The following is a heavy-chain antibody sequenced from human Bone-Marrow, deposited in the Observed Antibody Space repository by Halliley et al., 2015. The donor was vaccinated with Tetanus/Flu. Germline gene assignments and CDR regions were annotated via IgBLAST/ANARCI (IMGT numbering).Heavy chain of an antibody. Sequence: SLRLSCAASGFTFVNYEMIWVRQAPGKGLEWVSYITSSGSGILYGDSVKGRFTISRDNAKRSLHLQMNSLRAEDTAIYYCARIGLPGRGILDGWFDPWGQGTLVTVSS. V-gene: IGHV3-48*03. CDR1: GFTFVNYE. CDR3: ARIGLPGRGILDGWFDP. D-gene: IGHD3-10*01. J-gene: IGHJ5*02. CDR2: ITSSGSGI.